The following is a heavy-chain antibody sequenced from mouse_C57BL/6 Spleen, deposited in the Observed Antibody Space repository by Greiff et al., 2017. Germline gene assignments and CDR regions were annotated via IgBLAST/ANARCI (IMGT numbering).Heavy chain of an antibody. CDR1: GYTFTSYW. Sequence: VQLQQSGPVLARPGASVKMSCKTSGYTFTSYWMHWVKQRPGQGLEWIGAIYPGNSDTSYNQKFKGKAKLTAVTSASTAYMELSSLTNEDSAVYYCNGNYEDYAMDYWGQGTSVTVSS. J-gene: IGHJ4*01. CDR3: NGNYEDYAMDY. V-gene: IGHV1-5*01. CDR2: IYPGNSDT. D-gene: IGHD2-1*01.